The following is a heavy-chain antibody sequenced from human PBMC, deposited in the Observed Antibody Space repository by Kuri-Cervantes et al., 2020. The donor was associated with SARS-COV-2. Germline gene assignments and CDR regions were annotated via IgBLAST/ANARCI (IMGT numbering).Heavy chain of an antibody. Sequence: SETLSLTCTVSGGSIRSYYWSWIRQPPGKGLEWIGYVYYSGSTYYNPSLKSRVTISVDTSKNQFSLKLSSVTAADTAVYYCARHSFLGPRGYYDSSGYLGSAFDIWGQGTMITVSS. CDR1: GGSIRSYY. CDR2: VYYSGST. J-gene: IGHJ3*02. V-gene: IGHV4-59*08. D-gene: IGHD3-22*01. CDR3: ARHSFLGPRGYYDSSGYLGSAFDI.